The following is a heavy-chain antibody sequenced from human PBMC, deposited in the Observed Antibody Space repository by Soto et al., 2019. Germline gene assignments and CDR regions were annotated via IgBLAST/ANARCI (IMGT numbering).Heavy chain of an antibody. V-gene: IGHV3-23*01. CDR2: ISGSGGST. CDR1: GFTFSSYS. CDR3: AKPGTAAGYYYGMDV. D-gene: IGHD6-13*01. J-gene: IGHJ6*02. Sequence: PGGSLRLSCAASGFTFSSYSMNWVRQAPGKGLEWVSSISGSGGSTYYADSVKGRFTISRDNSKNTLYLQMNSLRAEDTAVYYCAKPGTAAGYYYGMDVWGQGTTVTVSS.